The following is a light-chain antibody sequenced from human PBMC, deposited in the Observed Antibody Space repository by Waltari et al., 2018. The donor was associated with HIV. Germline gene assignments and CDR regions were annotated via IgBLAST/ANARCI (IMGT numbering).Light chain of an antibody. J-gene: IGLJ1*01. V-gene: IGLV3-10*01. CDR1: ALSTKS. Sequence: SYELTQPPSVSVSPGHTANITCSGAALSTKSAYWFQQKSGQAPVLVIFDAHKRPSAMPERFSGSKSGTVATLTITEAHVDDGGDYYCYSTGRGGDNHKGVFGPGTVVSVL. CDR2: DAH. CDR3: YSTGRGGDNHKGV.